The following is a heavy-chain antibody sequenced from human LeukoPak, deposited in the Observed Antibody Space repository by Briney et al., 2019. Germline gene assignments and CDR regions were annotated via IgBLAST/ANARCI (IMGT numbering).Heavy chain of an antibody. CDR3: ARGGYFDWLPLDY. J-gene: IGHJ4*02. Sequence: SETLSLTCAVYGGSFSGYYWSWIRQPPGKGLEWIGEINHSGSTNYNPSLKSRVTISVDTSKNQFSLKLSSVTAADTAVYYCARGGYFDWLPLDYWGQGTLVTVSS. V-gene: IGHV4-34*01. CDR1: GGSFSGYY. CDR2: INHSGST. D-gene: IGHD3-9*01.